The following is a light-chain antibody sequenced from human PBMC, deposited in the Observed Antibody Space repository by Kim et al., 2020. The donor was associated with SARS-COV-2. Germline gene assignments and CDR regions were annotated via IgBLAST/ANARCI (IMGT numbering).Light chain of an antibody. J-gene: IGKJ1*01. CDR2: AAS. CDR1: HSISTD. Sequence: ASVGDRVTITCRASHSISTDLQWFQQTPGKAPKLLIYAASSLQSGVPSRFSGSGYGTDFTLTIGSLQREDFATYYCQQSFSPPPTFGQGTKVDIK. V-gene: IGKV1-39*01. CDR3: QQSFSPPPT.